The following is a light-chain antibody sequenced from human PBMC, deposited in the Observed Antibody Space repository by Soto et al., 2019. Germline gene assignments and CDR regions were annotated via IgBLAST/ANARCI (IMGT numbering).Light chain of an antibody. Sequence: DIVMTQTPLSLSVTPGQPAAIACKSRQSLLRSDGQTDWYRYLQKPGQPPPLLLYEVSTRFSGVQARFSGSGSGTDFTLNISRVEAEDVGVYYCMKSIQFPITFGQGTRLEIK. CDR1: QSLLRSDGQTD. V-gene: IGKV2D-29*01. CDR3: MKSIQFPIT. CDR2: EVS. J-gene: IGKJ5*01.